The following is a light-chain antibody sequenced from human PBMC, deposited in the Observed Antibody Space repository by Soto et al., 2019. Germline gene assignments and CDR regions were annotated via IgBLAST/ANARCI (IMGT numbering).Light chain of an antibody. V-gene: IGLV1-44*01. Sequence: HSVLTQPPSASGTPGQSVTISCSGSSSNIGTNTVNWYQQIPGTAPKLLIYNNDQRSSGVPDRFSGSKSGTSASLAISGLQSEDEADYYCATWDDNLRALVFGGGTKLTVL. CDR1: SSNIGTNT. CDR2: NND. CDR3: ATWDDNLRALV. J-gene: IGLJ3*02.